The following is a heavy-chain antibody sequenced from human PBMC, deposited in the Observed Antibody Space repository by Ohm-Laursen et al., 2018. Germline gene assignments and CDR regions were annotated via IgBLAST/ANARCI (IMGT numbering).Heavy chain of an antibody. V-gene: IGHV1-18*01. Sequence: SVKVSCKVSGYTFTSYGISWVRQAPGQGLEWMGWISAYNGNTNYAQKLQGRVTMTTDTSTSTAYMELRSLRSDDTAVYYCARELVVRFTVYYYYGMDVWGQGTTVTVSS. CDR1: GYTFTSYG. D-gene: IGHD3-16*01. CDR3: ARELVVRFTVYYYYGMDV. J-gene: IGHJ6*02. CDR2: ISAYNGNT.